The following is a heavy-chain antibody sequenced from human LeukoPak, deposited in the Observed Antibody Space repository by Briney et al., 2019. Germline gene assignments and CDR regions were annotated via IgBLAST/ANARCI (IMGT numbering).Heavy chain of an antibody. V-gene: IGHV4-4*09. CDR1: GGSISSYY. D-gene: IGHD6-13*01. CDR2: IYTSGST. Sequence: PSETLSLTCTVSGGSISSYYWSWIRQPPGKGLEWIGYIYTSGSTNYNPSLKSRVTISVDTSKNQFSLKLSSVTAADTAVYYCARLVGGGIVAAWGQGTLVTVSS. J-gene: IGHJ5*02. CDR3: ARLVGGGIVAA.